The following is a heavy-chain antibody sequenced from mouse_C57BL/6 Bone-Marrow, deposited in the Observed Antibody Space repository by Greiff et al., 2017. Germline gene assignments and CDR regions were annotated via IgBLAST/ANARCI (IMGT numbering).Heavy chain of an antibody. CDR3: ATGVITTVAEFAY. CDR2: VLPGSGST. V-gene: IGHV1-9*01. J-gene: IGHJ3*01. Sequence: VQLQQSGAELMKPGASVKLSCKATGYTFTGYWIEWVKQRPGHGLEWIGEVLPGSGSTNYNEKLKGKATFTADTSSNTAYMQLSSLTTEDSGIYYCATGVITTVAEFAYWGQGTLVTVSA. CDR1: GYTFTGYW. D-gene: IGHD1-1*01.